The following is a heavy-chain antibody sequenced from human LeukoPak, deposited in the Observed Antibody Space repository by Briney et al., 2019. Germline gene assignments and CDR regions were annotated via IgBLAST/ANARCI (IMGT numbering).Heavy chain of an antibody. CDR2: IYYGGTT. CDR1: GGSISSSLYY. V-gene: IGHV4-39*07. Sequence: SETLSLTCIVSGGSISSSLYYRGWIRQPPGEGLEWIGTIYYGGTTYYNPSLKSRVTISVDTSRNQFSLRLTSVTAADTAVYYCAREFRGTYYSQFDYWGQGTLVTVSS. D-gene: IGHD1-26*01. J-gene: IGHJ4*02. CDR3: AREFRGTYYSQFDY.